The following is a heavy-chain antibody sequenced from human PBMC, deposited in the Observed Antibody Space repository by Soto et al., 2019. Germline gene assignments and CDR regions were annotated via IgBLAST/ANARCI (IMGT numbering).Heavy chain of an antibody. D-gene: IGHD2-8*01. J-gene: IGHJ1*01. CDR3: ARVYFRGRTEEYFQH. CDR1: GFTFSSYA. V-gene: IGHV3-30-3*01. CDR2: ISYDGSNK. Sequence: GGSLRLSCAASGFTFSSYAMHWVRQAPGKGLEWVAVISYDGSNKYYADSVKGRFTISRDNSKNTLYLQMNSLRAEDTAVYYCARVYFRGRTEEYFQHWGQGTLVTVSS.